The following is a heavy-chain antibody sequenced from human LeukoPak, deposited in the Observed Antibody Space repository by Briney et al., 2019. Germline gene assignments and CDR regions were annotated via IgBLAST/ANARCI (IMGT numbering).Heavy chain of an antibody. CDR3: ARDVGCSGGSCYSGFDY. V-gene: IGHV3-7*01. Sequence: GGSLRLSCAASGFTFSSYWMSWVRQAPGKGLEWVANIKQDGSEKYYVDSVKGRFTISRDNAKNSLYLQMNSLRAEDTAVYYCARDVGCSGGSCYSGFDYWGQGTLVTVSS. CDR1: GFTFSSYW. D-gene: IGHD2-15*01. J-gene: IGHJ4*02. CDR2: IKQDGSEK.